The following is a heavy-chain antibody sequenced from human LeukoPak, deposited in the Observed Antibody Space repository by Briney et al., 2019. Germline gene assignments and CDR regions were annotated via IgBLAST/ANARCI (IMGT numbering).Heavy chain of an antibody. J-gene: IGHJ6*02. D-gene: IGHD6-6*01. CDR1: GGSFSGYY. Sequence: SETLSLTCAVYGGSFSGYYWSWIRQPPGKGLEWIGEINHSGSTNYNPSLKSRVTISVDTSKNQFSLKLSSVTAADTAVYYCAGRQQLAHRGNYGMDVWGQGTTVTVSS. CDR2: INHSGST. V-gene: IGHV4-34*01. CDR3: AGRQQLAHRGNYGMDV.